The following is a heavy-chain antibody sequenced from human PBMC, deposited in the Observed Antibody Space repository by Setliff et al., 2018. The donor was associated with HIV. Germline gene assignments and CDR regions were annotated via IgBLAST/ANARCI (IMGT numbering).Heavy chain of an antibody. CDR1: GYSISSGYS. CDR3: AREDYYYYGMDV. V-gene: IGHV4-38-2*02. CDR2: IYHSGST. Sequence: SETLSLTCAVSGYSISSGYSWGWIRQPPGKGLEWIGSIYHSGSTYYKPSLKSRVNISLDTSKNQFSLKLSSVTAADTAVYYCAREDYYYYGMDVWGQGTTVTVSS. J-gene: IGHJ6*02.